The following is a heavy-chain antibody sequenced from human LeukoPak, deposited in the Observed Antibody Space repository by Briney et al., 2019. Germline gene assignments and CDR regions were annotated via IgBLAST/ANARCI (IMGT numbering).Heavy chain of an antibody. D-gene: IGHD3-22*01. CDR2: IHYSGST. J-gene: IGHJ4*02. V-gene: IGHV4-59*08. CDR1: GGSISSYY. Sequence: SETLSRTCTVSGGSISSYYWSWVRQPPGKELEWIGHIHYSGSTNNNPSLKSRDTISVDTSKKQFTVKLSSVSAAKAAGYCSARSFYYGSRVSSGYWGQGTLVTVSS. CDR3: ARSFYYGSRVSSGY.